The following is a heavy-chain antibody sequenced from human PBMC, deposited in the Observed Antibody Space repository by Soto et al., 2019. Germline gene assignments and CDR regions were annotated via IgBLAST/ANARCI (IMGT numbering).Heavy chain of an antibody. CDR2: INHSGST. CDR1: GGSFSGYY. CDR3: ARGDSSSSFVDY. D-gene: IGHD6-6*01. Sequence: QVQLQQWGAGLLKPSGTLSLTCAVYGGSFSGYYWSWIRQPPGKGLEWIGEINHSGSTNYNPSLKSRVTISVDTSKNQFSLKLSSVTAADTAVYYCARGDSSSSFVDYWGQGTLVTVSS. J-gene: IGHJ4*02. V-gene: IGHV4-34*01.